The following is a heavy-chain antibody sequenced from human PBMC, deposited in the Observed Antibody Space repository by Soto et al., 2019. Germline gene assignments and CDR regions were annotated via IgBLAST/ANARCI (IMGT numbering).Heavy chain of an antibody. CDR3: ARGGYSYGDFDY. CDR1: GFTFSSYG. V-gene: IGHV3-33*01. D-gene: IGHD5-18*01. Sequence: GGSLRLSCAASGFTFSSYGMHWVRQAPGKGLEWVAVIWYDGSNKYYADSVKGRFTISRDNSKNTLYLQMNSLRAEDTAVYYCARGGYSYGDFDYWGQGTLVTVSS. CDR2: IWYDGSNK. J-gene: IGHJ4*02.